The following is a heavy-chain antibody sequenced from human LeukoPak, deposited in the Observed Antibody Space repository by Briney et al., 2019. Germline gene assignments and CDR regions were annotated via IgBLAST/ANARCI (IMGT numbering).Heavy chain of an antibody. CDR3: AKDRGTMIVVVIDY. D-gene: IGHD3-22*01. CDR1: GITFSSYA. V-gene: IGHV3-23*01. J-gene: IGHJ4*02. CDR2: ISGSGGSA. Sequence: PGGSLRLSCAASGITFSSYAMSWVRQAPGKGLEWVSSISGSGGSAYYADSVKGRFTISRDKSKNTLYLQMNSLRAEDTAVYYCAKDRGTMIVVVIDYWGQGTLVTVSS.